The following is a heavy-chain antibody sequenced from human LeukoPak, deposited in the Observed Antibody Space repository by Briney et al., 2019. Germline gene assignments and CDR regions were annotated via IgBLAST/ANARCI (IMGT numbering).Heavy chain of an antibody. J-gene: IGHJ4*02. V-gene: IGHV4-59*01. Sequence: TSETLSLTCTVSGGSISGYYWSWIRQPPGKGLEWIGYIYYSGSTNYNPSLKSRVTISVDTSKNQFSLKLSSVTAADTAVYYCARVKYYYGSGSHTPFDYWGQGTLVTVSS. CDR3: ARVKYYYGSGSHTPFDY. D-gene: IGHD3-10*01. CDR1: GGSISGYY. CDR2: IYYSGST.